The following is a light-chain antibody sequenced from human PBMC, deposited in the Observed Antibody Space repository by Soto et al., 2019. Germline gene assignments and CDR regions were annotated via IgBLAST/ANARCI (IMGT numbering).Light chain of an antibody. J-gene: IGKJ1*01. CDR2: VAS. V-gene: IGKV3-20*01. CDR1: QSVSSNN. Sequence: EIVLTQSPDTLSLSPGERATLSCRASQSVSSNNLAWYQHKPGQPPRLLIYVASRRATGIPDRFSGSGSGSEFTLTITRLEPEDFAVYYCQQHGSGAWTFGQGTKVEIK. CDR3: QQHGSGAWT.